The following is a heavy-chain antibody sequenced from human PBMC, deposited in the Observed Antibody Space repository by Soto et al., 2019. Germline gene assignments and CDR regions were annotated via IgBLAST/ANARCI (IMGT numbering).Heavy chain of an antibody. J-gene: IGHJ6*03. CDR3: ARERRHGSGSYYPYYYYYMDV. D-gene: IGHD3-10*01. Sequence: TSETLSLTCAVYGGSFSGYYWSWIRQPPGKGLEWIGEINHSGSTNYNPSLKSRVTISVDTSKNQFSLKLSSVTAADTAVYYCARERRHGSGSYYPYYYYYMDVWGKGTTVTVSS. V-gene: IGHV4-34*01. CDR2: INHSGST. CDR1: GGSFSGYY.